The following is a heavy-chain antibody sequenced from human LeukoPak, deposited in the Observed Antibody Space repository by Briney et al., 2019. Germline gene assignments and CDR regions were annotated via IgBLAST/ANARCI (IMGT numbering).Heavy chain of an antibody. CDR3: ARGKWEPLDY. J-gene: IGHJ4*02. CDR1: GFTFSSYE. V-gene: IGHV3-48*03. Sequence: GGSLRLPCAASGFTFSSYEMNWVRQAPGKGLERVSYISSSGRTKYYADSVKGRFTISRDNAKNSLYLQMNSLRAEDTAVYYCARGKWEPLDYWGQGTLVTVSS. D-gene: IGHD1-26*01. CDR2: ISSSGRTK.